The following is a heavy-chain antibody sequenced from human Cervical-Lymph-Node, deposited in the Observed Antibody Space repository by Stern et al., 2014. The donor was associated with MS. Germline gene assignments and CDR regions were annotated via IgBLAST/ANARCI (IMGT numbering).Heavy chain of an antibody. V-gene: IGHV3-72*01. Sequence: VQLVESGGGLVQPGGSLRLSWTASGFTFSDHYIDWVRQAPGKGLQWVGRSSNKADSYTTEYATSVKGRFTISVDDARNSVYLQMNSLKIDDTAVYYCARLPLNWGQGTLVTVSS. CDR1: GFTFSDHY. J-gene: IGHJ4*02. CDR2: SSNKADSYTT. CDR3: ARLPLN.